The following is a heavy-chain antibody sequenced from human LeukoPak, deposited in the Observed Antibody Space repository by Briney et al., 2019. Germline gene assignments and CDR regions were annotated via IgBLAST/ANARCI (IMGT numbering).Heavy chain of an antibody. CDR3: AKWGDYDVLTGYYVSDF. D-gene: IGHD3-9*01. Sequence: GGSLRLSCAASEFIISNYAMYWVRQAPGKGLEWGSAISGRSDNTYYADSVKVRFTLSRDSSKNTLYLQMNSLRADDTAVYYCAKWGDYDVLTGYYVSDFWGQGTLVTVSS. V-gene: IGHV3-23*01. J-gene: IGHJ5*01. CDR2: ISGRSDNT. CDR1: EFIISNYA.